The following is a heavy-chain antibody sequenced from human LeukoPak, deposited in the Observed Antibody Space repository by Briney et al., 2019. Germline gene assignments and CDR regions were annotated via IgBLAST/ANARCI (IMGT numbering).Heavy chain of an antibody. D-gene: IGHD6-13*01. CDR2: IYCSGTT. J-gene: IGHJ5*02. CDR3: ARRSSSWKNWFDP. CDR1: GGSIDSNS. V-gene: IGHV4-59*01. Sequence: NSSETLSLTCTVSGGSIDSNSWTWIRQPPGKGLEWIGYIYCSGTTNYNPSLKSRVTMSVDMSKNQFSLKLSSVTAADTAVYYCARRSSSWKNWFDPWGQGTLVTVSS.